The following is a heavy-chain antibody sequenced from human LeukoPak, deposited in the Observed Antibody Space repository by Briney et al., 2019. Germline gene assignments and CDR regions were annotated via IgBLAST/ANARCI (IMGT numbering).Heavy chain of an antibody. Sequence: SETLSLTCTVSGGSISSYYWSWIRQPPGKGLEWIGYIYYSGSTNYNPSLKSRATISVDTSKNQFSLKLSSVTAADTAVYYCARGLAYCGGDCYSTDYFDYWGQGTLVTVSS. D-gene: IGHD2-21*02. CDR2: IYYSGST. J-gene: IGHJ4*02. CDR1: GGSISSYY. CDR3: ARGLAYCGGDCYSTDYFDY. V-gene: IGHV4-59*01.